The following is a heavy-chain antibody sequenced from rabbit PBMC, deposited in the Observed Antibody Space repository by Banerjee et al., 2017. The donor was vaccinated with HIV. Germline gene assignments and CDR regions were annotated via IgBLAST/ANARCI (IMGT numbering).Heavy chain of an antibody. V-gene: IGHV1S45*01. J-gene: IGHJ4*01. CDR3: AREIVGTNSVFDL. Sequence: QQQLEESGGGLVKPGESLALTCTASGFSLTNYIMSWVRQGPGKGLEWIADIYINNRDTTWYTSWAKGRFTISKTSSTTVTLQMTSLTAADTATYFCAREIVGTNSVFDLWGPGTLVTVS. D-gene: IGHD7-1*01. CDR1: GFSLTNYI. CDR2: IYINNRDTT.